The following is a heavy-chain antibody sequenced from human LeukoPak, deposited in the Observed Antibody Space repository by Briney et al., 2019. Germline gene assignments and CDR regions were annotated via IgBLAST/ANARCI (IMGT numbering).Heavy chain of an antibody. J-gene: IGHJ4*02. D-gene: IGHD2-21*02. Sequence: GRSLRLSCAASGFSFSDYGMHWVRQAPGKGLDWVAVISYDENNQYYADSVKGRFTISRDNSKNTLFPQMNSLRAEDTAVYYCAKDRPAYCGGDCYFWDYWGQGTLVTVSS. CDR1: GFSFSDYG. CDR3: AKDRPAYCGGDCYFWDY. CDR2: ISYDENNQ. V-gene: IGHV3-30*18.